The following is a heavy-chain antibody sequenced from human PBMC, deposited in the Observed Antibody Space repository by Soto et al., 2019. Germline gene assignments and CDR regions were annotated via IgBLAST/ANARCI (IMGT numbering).Heavy chain of an antibody. CDR2: IYYSGST. D-gene: IGHD2-15*01. CDR1: GGSISSGDYY. CDR3: ASFCSGASCSPFDY. V-gene: IGHV4-30-4*01. Sequence: QVQLQESGPGLVKPSQTLSLTCTVSGGSISSGDYYWSWIRQPPGKGLEWIGYIYYSGSTYYNPSLTRLVTISVDPSTNQFSLKLSSVTSADTAVYYCASFCSGASCSPFDYWGQGTLVTISS. J-gene: IGHJ4*02.